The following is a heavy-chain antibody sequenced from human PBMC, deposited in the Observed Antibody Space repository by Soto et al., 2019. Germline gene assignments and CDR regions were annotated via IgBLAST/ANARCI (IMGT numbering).Heavy chain of an antibody. J-gene: IGHJ4*01. D-gene: IGHD4-17*01. CDR3: GAQDYVAKGYHFET. Sequence: SETLSLTCTVSGGSISSSSYYWGWIRQPPGKGLEWIGSIYYSGSTYYNPSLKSRVTISVDTSKNQFSLKLSSVTAADTAVYYCGAQDYVAKGYHFETWGKGTMVTVSS. CDR1: GGSISSSSYY. V-gene: IGHV4-39*01. CDR2: IYYSGST.